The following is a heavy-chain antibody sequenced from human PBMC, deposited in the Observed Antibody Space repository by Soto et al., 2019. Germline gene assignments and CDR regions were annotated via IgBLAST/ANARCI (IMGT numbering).Heavy chain of an antibody. V-gene: IGHV3-11*01. Sequence: GSLRLSCAASGFTFSDYYMSWIRQAPGKGLEWVSYISSSGSTIYYADSVKGRFTISRDNAKNSLYLQMNSLRAEDTAVYYCASWYSSSWLGDWFDPWGQGTLVTVSS. CDR2: ISSSGSTI. J-gene: IGHJ5*02. CDR3: ASWYSSSWLGDWFDP. D-gene: IGHD6-13*01. CDR1: GFTFSDYY.